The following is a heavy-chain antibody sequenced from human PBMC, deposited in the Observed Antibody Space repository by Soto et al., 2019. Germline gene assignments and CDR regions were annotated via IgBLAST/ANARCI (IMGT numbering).Heavy chain of an antibody. D-gene: IGHD2-15*01. V-gene: IGHV3-9*01. CDR2: ISWNSGSI. CDR3: AKDKGSAAAKVFDY. CDR1: GFTFDDYA. Sequence: GGSLRLSCAASGFTFDDYAMHWVRQAPGKGLEWVSGISWNSGSIGYADSVKGRFTISRDNAKNSLYLQMNSLRAEDTALYYCAKDKGSAAAKVFDYWGQGTLVTVSS. J-gene: IGHJ4*02.